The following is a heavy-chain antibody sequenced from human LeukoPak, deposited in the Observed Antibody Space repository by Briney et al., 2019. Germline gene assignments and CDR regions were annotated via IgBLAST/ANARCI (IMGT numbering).Heavy chain of an antibody. Sequence: PGGSLRLSCAASGFTFSSYGMHWVRQAPGKGLEWVAFIRYDGSNKYYADSVKGRFTISRDNSKNTLYLQMNSLRAEDTAVYYCASLPVLRYSPFDYWGQGTLVTVSS. CDR1: GFTFSSYG. D-gene: IGHD3-9*01. J-gene: IGHJ4*02. CDR3: ASLPVLRYSPFDY. V-gene: IGHV3-30*02. CDR2: IRYDGSNK.